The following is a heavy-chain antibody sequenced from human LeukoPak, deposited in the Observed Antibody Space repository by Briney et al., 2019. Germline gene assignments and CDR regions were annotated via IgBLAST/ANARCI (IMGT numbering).Heavy chain of an antibody. CDR1: GFTFTRYW. D-gene: IGHD2-15*01. V-gene: IGHV3-74*01. CDR2: INGDGTMT. Sequence: EGSLRLSCTASGFTFTRYWMHWVCQAPGKGLVWVSRINGDGTMTDYADSVKGRFTISRDNAKNTVYLQINSLRTEDTAVYYCVRLLDSDYWGQGTLVTVSS. CDR3: VRLLDSDY. J-gene: IGHJ4*02.